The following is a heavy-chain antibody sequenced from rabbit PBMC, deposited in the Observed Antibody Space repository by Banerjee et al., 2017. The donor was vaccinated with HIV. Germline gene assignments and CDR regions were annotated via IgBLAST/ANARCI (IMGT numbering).Heavy chain of an antibody. CDR1: GFSFSSSYW. D-gene: IGHD4-1*01. J-gene: IGHJ4*01. CDR3: AIMDSSGWGDFNL. Sequence: QEQLVESGGGLVKPEGSLTLTCTASGFSFSSSYWICWVRQAPGKGLEWIGCIYTANGNTHYASWAKGRFTISKTSSTTVTLQMTSLTAADTATYFCAIMDSSGWGDFNLWGPGTLVTVS. V-gene: IGHV1S45*01. CDR2: IYTANGNT.